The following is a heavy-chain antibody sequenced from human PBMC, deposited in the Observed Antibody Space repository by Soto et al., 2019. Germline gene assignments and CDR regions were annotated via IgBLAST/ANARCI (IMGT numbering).Heavy chain of an antibody. CDR3: ARQGGGLAAAGIGCFDP. Sequence: QVQLVQSGAEVKKPGSSVKVSCKASGGTFSSYAISWVRQAPGQGLEWMGGIIPIFGTANYAQKFQGRVTITADESTSTAYMELRILRSEDTTVYYCARQGGGLAAAGIGCFDPWGQGTLVTVSS. J-gene: IGHJ5*02. CDR2: IIPIFGTA. V-gene: IGHV1-69*01. CDR1: GGTFSSYA. D-gene: IGHD6-13*01.